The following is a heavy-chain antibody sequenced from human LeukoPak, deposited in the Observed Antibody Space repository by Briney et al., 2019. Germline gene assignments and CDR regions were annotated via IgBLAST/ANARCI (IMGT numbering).Heavy chain of an antibody. Sequence: GGSLRLSCAASGFTFSSYAMHWVRQAPGKGLEYVSAISSNGGSTYYANSVKGRFTISSDNSKNTLYLQMGSLRAEDMAVYYCARDRGRGVLDYWGQGTLVTASS. V-gene: IGHV3-64*01. CDR3: ARDRGRGVLDY. J-gene: IGHJ4*02. CDR1: GFTFSSYA. CDR2: ISSNGGST. D-gene: IGHD1-26*01.